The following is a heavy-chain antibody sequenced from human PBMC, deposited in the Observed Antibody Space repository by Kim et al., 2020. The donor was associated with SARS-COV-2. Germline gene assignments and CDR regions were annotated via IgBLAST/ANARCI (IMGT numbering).Heavy chain of an antibody. CDR2: ISAYNGNT. CDR3: ARVGYYDFWSGYIDY. Sequence: ASVKVSCKASVYTFTSYGISWVRQAPGQGLEWMGWISAYNGNTNYAQKLQGRVTMTTDTSTSTAYMELRSLRSDDTAVYYCARVGYYDFWSGYIDYWGQGTLVTVSS. CDR1: VYTFTSYG. D-gene: IGHD3-3*01. J-gene: IGHJ4*02. V-gene: IGHV1-18*01.